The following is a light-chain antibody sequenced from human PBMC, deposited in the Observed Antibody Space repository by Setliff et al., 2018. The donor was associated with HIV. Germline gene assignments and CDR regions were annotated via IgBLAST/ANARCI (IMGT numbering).Light chain of an antibody. CDR3: CSYAGADAFDV. CDR1: SSDVGTYRF. CDR2: EVT. V-gene: IGLV2-23*02. Sequence: QSALTQPASVSGSPGQSITISCTGTSSDVGTYRFVSWYQQHPGKVPKLMIYEVTKRPSGVSNRFSASKSGNTASPTISGLQAEDETDYYCCSYAGADAFDVFGTGTKVTVL. J-gene: IGLJ1*01.